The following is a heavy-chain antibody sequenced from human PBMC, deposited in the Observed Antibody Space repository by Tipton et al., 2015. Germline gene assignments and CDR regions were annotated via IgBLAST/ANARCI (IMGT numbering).Heavy chain of an antibody. J-gene: IGHJ1*01. CDR2: ISYSGTT. D-gene: IGHD3-22*01. CDR3: TRASIIQGYYHDSSRYYLFNS. V-gene: IGHV4-59*12. CDR1: GGSISSYY. Sequence: TLSLTCTVSGGSISSYYWSWIRQSPGKGLEWIGYISYSGTTNFNPSLKSRVTISVDTSKNQFFLNLSSVTAADTAVYYCTRASIIQGYYHDSSRYYLFNSWGQGTLVTVSS.